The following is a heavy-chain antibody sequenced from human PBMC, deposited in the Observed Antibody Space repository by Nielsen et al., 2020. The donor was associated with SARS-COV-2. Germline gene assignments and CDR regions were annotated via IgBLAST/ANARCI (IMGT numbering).Heavy chain of an antibody. Sequence: GESLKISCAASGFTFSSYGMHWVRQAPGKGLEWVAVISYDGSNKYYADSVKGRFTISRDNSKNTLYLQMNSLRAEDTAVYYCARDVAVAGTDDDAFDIWGQGTMVTVSS. D-gene: IGHD6-19*01. CDR2: ISYDGSNK. J-gene: IGHJ3*02. CDR1: GFTFSSYG. V-gene: IGHV3-30*03. CDR3: ARDVAVAGTDDDAFDI.